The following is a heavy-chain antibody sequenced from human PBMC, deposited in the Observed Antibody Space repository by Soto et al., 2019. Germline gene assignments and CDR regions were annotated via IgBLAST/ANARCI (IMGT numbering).Heavy chain of an antibody. CDR3: AREPGEEIVGATTDYYYYYGMDV. D-gene: IGHD1-26*01. Sequence: LRLSCAASGFTFSSYSMNWVRQAPGKGLEWVSSISSSSSYIYYADSVKGRFTISRDNAKNSLYLQMNSLRAEDTAVYYCAREPGEEIVGATTDYYYYYGMDVWGQGTTVTVSS. CDR2: ISSSSSYI. J-gene: IGHJ6*02. CDR1: GFTFSSYS. V-gene: IGHV3-21*01.